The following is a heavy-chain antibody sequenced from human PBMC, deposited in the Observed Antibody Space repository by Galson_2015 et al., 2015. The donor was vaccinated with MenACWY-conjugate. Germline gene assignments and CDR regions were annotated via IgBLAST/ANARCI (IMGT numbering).Heavy chain of an antibody. CDR2: ISTNNGNT. J-gene: IGHJ4*02. CDR3: ARDHLYCNSAGCVGSGTTLEY. D-gene: IGHD2/OR15-2a*01. CDR1: GYTLTVYG. V-gene: IGHV1-18*04. Sequence: CKASGYTLTVYGINWVRQAPGQGLAWMGWISTNNGNTAFAQKFQGRVTMTRETSTSTVYMELRSLRSDDTAMYYCARDHLYCNSAGCVGSGTTLEYWGQGTLVTVSS.